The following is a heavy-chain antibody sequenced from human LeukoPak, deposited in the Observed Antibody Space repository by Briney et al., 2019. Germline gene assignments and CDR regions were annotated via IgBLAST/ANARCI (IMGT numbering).Heavy chain of an antibody. Sequence: GASVKVSCKASGGTFSSYAISWVRQAPGQGLEWMGGIIPIFGTANYAQKFQGRVTITADKSTSTAYMELSSLRSEDTAVYYCARNIVATIGNYYYYYMDVWGKGTTVTVSS. J-gene: IGHJ6*03. CDR1: GGTFSSYA. CDR3: ARNIVATIGNYYYYYMDV. V-gene: IGHV1-69*06. CDR2: IIPIFGTA. D-gene: IGHD5-12*01.